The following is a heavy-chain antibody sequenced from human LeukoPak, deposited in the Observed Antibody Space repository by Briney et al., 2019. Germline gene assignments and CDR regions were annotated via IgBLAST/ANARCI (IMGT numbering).Heavy chain of an antibody. CDR1: GYTFTGYY. D-gene: IGHD2/OR15-2a*01. Sequence: ASVKVSCKASGYTFTGYYMHWARQAPGQGLEWMGWINPNSGGTNYAQKFQGRVTMTRDTSISTAYMELSRLRSDDTAVYYCARVIYERVPPDYWGQGTLVTVSS. CDR2: INPNSGGT. CDR3: ARVIYERVPPDY. J-gene: IGHJ4*02. V-gene: IGHV1-2*02.